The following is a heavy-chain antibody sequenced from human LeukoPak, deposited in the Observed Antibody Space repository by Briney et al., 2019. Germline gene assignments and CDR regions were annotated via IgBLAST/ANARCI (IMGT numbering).Heavy chain of an antibody. Sequence: GGSLRLSCEASGFTFSSHWMSWVRQAPGKGLQWVANIKPDGSDKYYVDSVKGRFTISRDNSKKTLYLQMDSLRAEDTAVYYCAAQDYSISGSYCNAPDLDTWGQGTLVTVSS. CDR3: AAQDYSISGSYCNAPDLDT. D-gene: IGHD3-10*01. CDR2: IKPDGSDK. CDR1: GFTFSSHW. J-gene: IGHJ5*02. V-gene: IGHV3-7*05.